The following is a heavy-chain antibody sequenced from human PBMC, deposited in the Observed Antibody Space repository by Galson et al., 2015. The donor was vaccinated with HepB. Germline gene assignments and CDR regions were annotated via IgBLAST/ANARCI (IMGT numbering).Heavy chain of an antibody. V-gene: IGHV4-39*07. Sequence: SLTCTVSGGPISSTNDYWGWVRQPPGKRLEWIGSISYSGSTSYSPSLNSRVTMSVDTSKNEFSLKLTSVTAADTAVYYCARDIVVVKVEIPQNHWFDPWGHGTLVTVSS. CDR3: ARDIVVVKVEIPQNHWFDP. J-gene: IGHJ5*02. CDR2: ISYSGST. CDR1: GGPISSTNDY. D-gene: IGHD2-2*01.